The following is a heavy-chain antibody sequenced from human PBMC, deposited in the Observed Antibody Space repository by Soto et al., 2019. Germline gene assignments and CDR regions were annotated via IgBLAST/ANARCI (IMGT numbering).Heavy chain of an antibody. CDR3: GRDVGYYDSSGYWDY. Sequence: EASVKVSCKASGYTFTSYGISWVRQAPGQGLEWMGWISAYNGNTNYAQKLQGRVTMTTDTSTSTAYMELRSLRSDDTAVYYCGRDVGYYDSSGYWDYWGQGTLVTVSS. V-gene: IGHV1-18*01. D-gene: IGHD3-22*01. CDR1: GYTFTSYG. CDR2: ISAYNGNT. J-gene: IGHJ4*02.